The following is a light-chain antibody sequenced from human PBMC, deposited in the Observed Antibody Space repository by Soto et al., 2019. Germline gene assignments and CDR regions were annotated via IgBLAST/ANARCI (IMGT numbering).Light chain of an antibody. J-gene: IGLJ1*01. CDR2: DVS. CDR1: SSDVGAYNY. Sequence: QSVLTQPASVSGSPGQSITISCTGTSSDVGAYNYVSWYQQHPGKAPRLMICDVSNRPSGVSNRFSGSKSGNTASLTISGLQAEDEADYSGSSYSSSSTLYVFGTGTKVTVL. V-gene: IGLV2-14*01. CDR3: SSYSSSSTLYV.